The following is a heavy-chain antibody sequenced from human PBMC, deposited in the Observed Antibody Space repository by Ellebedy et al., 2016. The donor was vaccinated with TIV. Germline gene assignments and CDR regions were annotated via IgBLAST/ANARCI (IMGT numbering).Heavy chain of an antibody. CDR3: ARGSLYSTGWCAVDY. V-gene: IGHV4-39*01. CDR2: IYSSGTT. CDR1: GGSVSSSSYY. J-gene: IGHJ4*02. D-gene: IGHD6-19*01. Sequence: MPSETLSLTCTVSGGSVSSSSYYWSWIRQPPGKGLEWIGSIYSSGTTYYNPSLKSRVTISVDTSNNQFSLKLSSMTAADTAVYFCARGSLYSTGWCAVDYWGQGTLVTVSS.